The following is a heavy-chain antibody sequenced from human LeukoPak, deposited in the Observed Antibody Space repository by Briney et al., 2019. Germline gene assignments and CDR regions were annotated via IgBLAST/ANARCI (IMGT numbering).Heavy chain of an antibody. CDR3: ARVSKQWLANYDY. CDR2: ISSSSSYI. J-gene: IGHJ4*02. V-gene: IGHV3-21*01. Sequence: GGSLRLSCAASGFTFSSYSMNWVRQAPGKGLEWVSSISSSSSYIYYADSVKGRFTISRDNAKNSLYLQMNSLRAEDTAVYYCARVSKQWLANYDYWGQGTLVTVSS. D-gene: IGHD6-19*01. CDR1: GFTFSSYS.